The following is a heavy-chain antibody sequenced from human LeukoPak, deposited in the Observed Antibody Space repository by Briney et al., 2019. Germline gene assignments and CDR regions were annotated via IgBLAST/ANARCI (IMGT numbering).Heavy chain of an antibody. CDR1: GYTFTTYV. D-gene: IGHD3-22*01. Sequence: ASMKVSCKASGYTFTTYVMHWVRQAPGQRLEWMGWINAGNGNTQSSQNFQGRVTITRDTSASTAYMELSSLRSEDTAVYYCAAVNYFDSSGYPNWGQGTLVTVSS. CDR3: AAVNYFDSSGYPN. J-gene: IGHJ4*02. V-gene: IGHV1-3*01. CDR2: INAGNGNT.